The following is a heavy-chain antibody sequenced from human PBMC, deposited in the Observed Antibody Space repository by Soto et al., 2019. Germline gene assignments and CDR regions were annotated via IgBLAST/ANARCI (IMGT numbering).Heavy chain of an antibody. Sequence: QVQLVQSGAEVKKPGASVKVSCKASGYTFTSYGTSWVRQAPGQGLEWMGWISAYNGNTNYAQKLQSRVTMTPDTSTSTTYMELRRMRSDDPAVYYCARESSSSCHDYWGQGTLVTVSS. V-gene: IGHV1-18*01. CDR1: GYTFTSYG. CDR3: ARESSSSCHDY. CDR2: ISAYNGNT. J-gene: IGHJ4*02. D-gene: IGHD6-13*01.